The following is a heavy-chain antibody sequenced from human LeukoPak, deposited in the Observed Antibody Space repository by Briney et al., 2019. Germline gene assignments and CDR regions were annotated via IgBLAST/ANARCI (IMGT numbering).Heavy chain of an antibody. Sequence: GGSLRLSCAASGFTFSSYWMSWVRQAPGKGLEWVANIKQDGSEKYYVDSVKGRFTISRDNAKNSLYLQMNSLRAEDTAVYYCASRVGVRGAYYYYGMDVWGQGTTVTVSS. D-gene: IGHD3-10*01. V-gene: IGHV3-7*02. CDR3: ASRVGVRGAYYYYGMDV. CDR2: IKQDGSEK. J-gene: IGHJ6*02. CDR1: GFTFSSYW.